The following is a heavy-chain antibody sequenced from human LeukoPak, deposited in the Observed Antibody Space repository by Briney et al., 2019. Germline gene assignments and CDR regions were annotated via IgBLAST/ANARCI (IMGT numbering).Heavy chain of an antibody. CDR1: GFTFSNYA. CDR3: AKDFHRLGEFDAFDI. D-gene: IGHD3-16*01. CDR2: ISSNGDTT. J-gene: IGHJ3*02. Sequence: GGSLRLSCAASGFTFSNYAMHWVRQAPGKGLEFVSSISSNGDTTNYANSVKGRFTISRDNSKNSLYLQMNSLRAEDTALYYCAKDFHRLGEFDAFDIWGQGTMVTVSS. V-gene: IGHV3-64*01.